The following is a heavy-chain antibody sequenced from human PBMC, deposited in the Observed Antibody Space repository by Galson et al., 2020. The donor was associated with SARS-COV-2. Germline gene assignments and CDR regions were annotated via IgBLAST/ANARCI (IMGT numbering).Heavy chain of an antibody. CDR1: GGTISSSSYY. CDR2: IYYSGST. J-gene: IGHJ3*01. Sequence: SETLSLTCTASGGTISSSSYYWGWLRQPPGKGLEWIGSIYYSGSTYYNPSLKSRVTISVDTSKNQFSLKLSSVTAADTAVYYCARHYDILTGYPYDGFDVWGQGTMVTVSS. D-gene: IGHD3-9*01. CDR3: ARHYDILTGYPYDGFDV. V-gene: IGHV4-39*01.